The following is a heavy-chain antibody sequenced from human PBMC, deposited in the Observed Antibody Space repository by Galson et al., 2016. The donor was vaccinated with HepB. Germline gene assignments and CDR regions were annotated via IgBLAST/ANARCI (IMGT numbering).Heavy chain of an antibody. CDR2: IIPIFGTA. CDR1: GGTFSNYA. Sequence: SVKVSCKASGGTFSNYAISWVRQAPGQGLEWMGGIIPIFGTANYAQTFQGRVTITADESTSPAYMELSSLRSEDTAVYYCAQPRTTVTTLYYYYGMDVWGQGTTVTVSS. J-gene: IGHJ6*02. CDR3: AQPRTTVTTLYYYYGMDV. D-gene: IGHD4-17*01. V-gene: IGHV1-69*13.